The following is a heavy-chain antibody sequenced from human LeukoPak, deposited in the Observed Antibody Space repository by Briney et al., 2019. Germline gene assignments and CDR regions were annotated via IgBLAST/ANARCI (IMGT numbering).Heavy chain of an antibody. Sequence: ASVTVSCKVSGYTLTELSMHWVRQAPGKGLEWMGGFDPEDGETIYAQKFQGRVTMTEDTSTDTAYMELSSLRSEDTAVYYCATDVAVAGYYGMDVWGQGTTVTVSS. CDR1: GYTLTELS. D-gene: IGHD6-19*01. CDR2: FDPEDGET. J-gene: IGHJ6*02. V-gene: IGHV1-24*01. CDR3: ATDVAVAGYYGMDV.